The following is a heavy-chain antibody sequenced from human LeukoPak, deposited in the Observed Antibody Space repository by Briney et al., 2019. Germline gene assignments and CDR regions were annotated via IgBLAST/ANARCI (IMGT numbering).Heavy chain of an antibody. Sequence: GGSLRLSCVAPGLTFEVYGIHWVRQARGKGLEWGSLICGKGGKTYYVDSVKGRFTVSRDNSRNTLYLQMDSLRDEDTAFYYCTVPTIYGVGAFDVWGQGTMLRVSS. J-gene: IGHJ3*01. CDR1: GLTFEVYG. D-gene: IGHD2/OR15-2a*01. V-gene: IGHV3-43*02. CDR3: TVPTIYGVGAFDV. CDR2: ICGKGGKT.